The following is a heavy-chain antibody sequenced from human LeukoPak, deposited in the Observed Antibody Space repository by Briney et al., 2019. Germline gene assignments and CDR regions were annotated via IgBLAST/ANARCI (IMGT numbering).Heavy chain of an antibody. CDR1: GYTFTSYD. V-gene: IGHV1-8*01. CDR3: ARWDCSGGSCYLNYFDY. J-gene: IGHJ4*02. CDR2: MNPNSGNT. D-gene: IGHD2-15*01. Sequence: GASVKVSCKASGYTFTSYDINWVRQATGQGLEWMGWMNPNSGNTGYAQKFQGRVTMTRNTSISTAYMELSSLRSEDTAVYYCARWDCSGGSCYLNYFDYWGQGTLVTVSS.